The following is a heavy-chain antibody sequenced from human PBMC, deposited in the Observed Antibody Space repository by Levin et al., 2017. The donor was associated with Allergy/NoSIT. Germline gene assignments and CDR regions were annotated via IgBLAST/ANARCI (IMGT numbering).Heavy chain of an antibody. Sequence: QAGESLKISCAASGFTFSSYAMHWVRQAPGKGLEWVAVISYDGSNKYYADSVKGRFTISRDNSKNTLYLQMNSLRAEDTAVYYWARDWSAAESNDYWGQGTLVTVSS. D-gene: IGHD6-13*01. CDR3: ARDWSAAESNDY. CDR2: ISYDGSNK. J-gene: IGHJ4*02. CDR1: GFTFSSYA. V-gene: IGHV3-30-3*01.